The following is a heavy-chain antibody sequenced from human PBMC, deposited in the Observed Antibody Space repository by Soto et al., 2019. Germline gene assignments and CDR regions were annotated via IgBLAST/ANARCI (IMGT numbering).Heavy chain of an antibody. J-gene: IGHJ6*02. Sequence: ASVKVSCKASGYTFTGYYMHWVRQAPGQGLEWMGWINPNSGGTNYAQKFQGRVTMTRDTSISTAYMELSRLRSDDTAVYYCATMITSSSNYYYYDGMDAWGQGTTVTVSS. D-gene: IGHD3-22*01. V-gene: IGHV1-2*02. CDR2: INPNSGGT. CDR3: ATMITSSSNYYYYDGMDA. CDR1: GYTFTGYY.